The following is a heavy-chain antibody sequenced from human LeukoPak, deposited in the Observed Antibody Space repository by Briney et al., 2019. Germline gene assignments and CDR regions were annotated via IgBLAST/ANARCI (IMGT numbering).Heavy chain of an antibody. CDR3: VRDDDRPDNGLDY. Sequence: GSLRLSCAASGFTFSSYSMNWVRQAPGKGLEWVSSISSSSSYIYYADSVKGRFTISRDNAKNSLYLQMNSLRAEDTAVYYCVRDDDRPDNGLDYWGQGTLVTVSS. J-gene: IGHJ4*02. CDR2: ISSSSSYI. CDR1: GFTFSSYS. D-gene: IGHD3-22*01. V-gene: IGHV3-21*01.